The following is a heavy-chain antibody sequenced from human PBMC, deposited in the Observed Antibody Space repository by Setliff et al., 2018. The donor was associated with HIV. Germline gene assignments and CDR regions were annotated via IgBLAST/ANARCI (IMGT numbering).Heavy chain of an antibody. V-gene: IGHV4-39*01. D-gene: IGHD6-6*01. CDR1: GGFVSRSSYY. J-gene: IGHJ4*02. CDR3: VRMEATRPPRGLDY. CDR2: IYYNGDT. Sequence: KPSETLSLTCTVSGGFVSRSSYYWGWIRQPRGKRLEWIGTIYYNGDTQYNPSFKSRVIMSVDTSKNQFSLRLISVTAADTAVYYCVRMEATRPPRGLDYWCPGTLVTVSS.